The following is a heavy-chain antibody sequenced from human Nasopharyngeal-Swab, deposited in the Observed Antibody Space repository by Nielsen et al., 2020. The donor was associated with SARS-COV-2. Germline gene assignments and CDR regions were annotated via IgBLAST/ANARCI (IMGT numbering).Heavy chain of an antibody. CDR1: GGSIISYY. CDR2: IYYSGST. V-gene: IGHV4-59*01. D-gene: IGHD6-13*01. J-gene: IGHJ5*02. CDR3: ARDGDKIAAAGTLGWFDP. Sequence: SESLSRTCTGSGGSIISYYWSWIRQPPGKGLEWIGYIYYSGSTNYNPSLKSRVTISVDTSKNQFSLKLSSVTAADTAVYYCARDGDKIAAAGTLGWFDPWGQGTLVTVSS.